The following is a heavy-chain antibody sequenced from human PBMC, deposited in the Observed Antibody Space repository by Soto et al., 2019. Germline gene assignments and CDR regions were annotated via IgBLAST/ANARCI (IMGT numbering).Heavy chain of an antibody. CDR3: GKDVWWTSV. V-gene: IGHV3-23*01. Sequence: EVQLLESGGGLVQPGGSRRLSCAASGFTFSKHAMNWVRQAPGKGLEWVSAVSDSGGSTWYADSVKGRFTISRDNSKNTLSLQMDSLRAEDTAIYYCGKDVWWTSVWGQGTRVTVSS. D-gene: IGHD2-15*01. CDR1: GFTFSKHA. CDR2: VSDSGGST. J-gene: IGHJ4*02.